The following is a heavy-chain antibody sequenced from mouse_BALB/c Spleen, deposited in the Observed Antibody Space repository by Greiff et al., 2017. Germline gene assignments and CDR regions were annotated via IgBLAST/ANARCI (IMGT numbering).Heavy chain of an antibody. D-gene: IGHD2-3*01. CDR2: ISNGGGST. J-gene: IGHJ3*01. CDR3: ARPHDGYMFAY. V-gene: IGHV5-12-2*01. Sequence: EVQVVESGGGLVQPGGSLKLSCAASGFTFSSYTMSWVRQTPEKRLEWVAYISNGGGSTYYPDTVKGRFTISRDNAKNTLYLQMSSLKSEDTAMYYCARPHDGYMFAYWGQGTLVTASA. CDR1: GFTFSSYT.